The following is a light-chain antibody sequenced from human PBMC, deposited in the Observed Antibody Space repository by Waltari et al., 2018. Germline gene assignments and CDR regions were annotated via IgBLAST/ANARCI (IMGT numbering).Light chain of an antibody. Sequence: QSALTQPPSASGSPGQSVTISCTGTSSAVGGYYFVSWYQQHPDKAPKLMIYEVTKRPSGVPDRFSGSKSGNTASLTVSGLQAEDEADYYCSSYAGSNLWVFGGGTKLTVL. J-gene: IGLJ3*02. CDR2: EVT. CDR1: SSAVGGYYF. CDR3: SSYAGSNLWV. V-gene: IGLV2-8*01.